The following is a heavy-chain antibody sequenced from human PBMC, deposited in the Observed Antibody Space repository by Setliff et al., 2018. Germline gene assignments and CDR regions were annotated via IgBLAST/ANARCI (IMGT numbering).Heavy chain of an antibody. D-gene: IGHD3-9*01. V-gene: IGHV1-69*13. CDR1: GGTFSSYA. CDR3: ARVLEPNYDILTGYYYYYYYGMDV. J-gene: IGHJ6*02. CDR2: IIPIFGTA. Sequence: GASVKVSCKASGGTFSSYAISWVRQAPGQGLEWMGGIIPIFGTANYAQKFQGRVTITVDESTSTAYMELSSLRSEDTAVYYCARVLEPNYDILTGYYYYYYYGMDVWGQGTTVTV.